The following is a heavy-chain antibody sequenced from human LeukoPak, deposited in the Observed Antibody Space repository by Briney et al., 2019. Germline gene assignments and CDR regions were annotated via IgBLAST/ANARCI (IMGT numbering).Heavy chain of an antibody. CDR2: IDTDGGDT. CDR3: AKDIGGDWTYCTATSCYESAFDV. J-gene: IGHJ3*01. Sequence: GGSLRLSCATSGFSFISYWMHWVRQTPGKRLVWVSYIDTDGGDTNYADSVKGRFLISRDNARNSLYLQMNSLRPEDTALYYCAKDIGGDWTYCTATSCYESAFDVWGQGTMVTVSS. CDR1: GFSFISYW. D-gene: IGHD2-2*01. V-gene: IGHV3-74*01.